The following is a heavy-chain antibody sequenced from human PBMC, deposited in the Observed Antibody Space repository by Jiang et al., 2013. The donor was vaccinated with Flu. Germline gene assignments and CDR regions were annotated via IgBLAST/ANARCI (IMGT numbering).Heavy chain of an antibody. V-gene: IGHV3-74*01. D-gene: IGHD1-7*01. J-gene: IGHJ4*02. CDR1: GFSFNTYW. CDR2: MNGDGTTT. Sequence: VQLVESGGGLVQPGESLRLSCAASGFSFNTYWMHWVRQAPGKGLVWVSRMNGDGTTTNYADSVEGRFTISRDNAKNTLYLQMNGLRAEDTAVYYCATAGNYRFDSWGQGTLVTVSS. CDR3: ATAGNYRFDS.